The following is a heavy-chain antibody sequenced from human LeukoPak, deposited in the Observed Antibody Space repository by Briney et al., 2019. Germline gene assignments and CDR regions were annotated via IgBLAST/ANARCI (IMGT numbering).Heavy chain of an antibody. CDR3: ARVQDPDTVVVTPAVAH. CDR2: IRSKAYGGTT. J-gene: IGHJ4*02. D-gene: IGHD4-23*01. Sequence: GGSLRLSYTASGFTFGDYVMSWFRQAPGKGLQWVGFIRSKAYGGTTKYAASVKGRFTISRDDSKGIAYLQMNSLKTEDTAVYYCARVQDPDTVVVTPAVAHWGQGSLVTVSS. V-gene: IGHV3-49*03. CDR1: GFTFGDYV.